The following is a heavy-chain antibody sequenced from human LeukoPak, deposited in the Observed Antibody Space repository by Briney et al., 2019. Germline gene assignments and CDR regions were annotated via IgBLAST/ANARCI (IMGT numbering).Heavy chain of an antibody. J-gene: IGHJ5*01. CDR2: VETDGSSA. CDR3: VRDVPHNWFDS. Sequence: PGGSLRLSCAASGFTFTSYWMHWVRQAPGKGLVWVSLVETDGSSATYADSVRGRFTISGDNAKNTVYLQMNSLRVEDTAVYYCVRDVPHNWFDSWGQGTLVTVSS. CDR1: GFTFTSYW. V-gene: IGHV3-74*01.